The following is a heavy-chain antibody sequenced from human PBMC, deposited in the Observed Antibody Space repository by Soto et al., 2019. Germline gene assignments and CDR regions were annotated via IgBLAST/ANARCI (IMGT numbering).Heavy chain of an antibody. CDR3: ATVVVGRAFEYCSSTSCYLRVPNGAFDI. CDR1: GYTLTELS. J-gene: IGHJ3*02. D-gene: IGHD2-2*01. CDR2: FDPEDGET. V-gene: IGHV1-24*01. Sequence: ASVKVSCKVSGYTLTELSMHWVRQAPGKGLEWMGGFDPEDGETIYAQKFQGRVTMTEDTSTDTAYMELSSLRSEDTAVYYCATVVVGRAFEYCSSTSCYLRVPNGAFDIWGQGTMVTVSS.